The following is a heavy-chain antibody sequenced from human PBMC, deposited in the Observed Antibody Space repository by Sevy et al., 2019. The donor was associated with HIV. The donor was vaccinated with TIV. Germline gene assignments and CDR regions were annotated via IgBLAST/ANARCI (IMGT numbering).Heavy chain of an antibody. V-gene: IGHV3-9*01. CDR1: GFPFDDYA. CDR2: ISWNSGSI. J-gene: IGHJ4*02. D-gene: IGHD1-26*01. Sequence: SLRLSCAASGFPFDDYAMHWVRQAPGKGLEWVSGISWNSGSIGYADSVKGRFTISRDNAKNSLYPQMNSLRADDTALDYCAKDRGSFGYFDYWGQGTLVTVSS. CDR3: AKDRGSFGYFDY.